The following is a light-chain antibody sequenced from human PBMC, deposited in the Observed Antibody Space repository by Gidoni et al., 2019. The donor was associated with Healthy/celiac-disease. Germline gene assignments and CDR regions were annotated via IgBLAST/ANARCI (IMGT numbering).Light chain of an antibody. CDR2: DAS. CDR3: QQRSNWPPIT. V-gene: IGKV3-11*01. Sequence: EIVLTQSPATLSLSPGERATLSCRASQSVSRYLAWYQQKPGQAPRLLIDDASNRATGIPARFSGSGSGTDFTLTISSREPEDFAVYYCQQRSNWPPITFGQGTRLEIK. CDR1: QSVSRY. J-gene: IGKJ5*01.